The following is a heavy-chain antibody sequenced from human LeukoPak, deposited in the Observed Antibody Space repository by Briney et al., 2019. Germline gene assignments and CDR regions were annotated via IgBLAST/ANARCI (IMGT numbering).Heavy chain of an antibody. CDR1: GGSISSYY. Sequence: SETLSLTCTVSGGSISSYYWSWIRQPPGKGLEWIGYIYYSGSTNYNPSLKSRVTISVDTSKNQFSLKLSSVTAADTAVYYCARHDSRARRHDAFDIWGQGTMVTVSS. D-gene: IGHD3-22*01. V-gene: IGHV4-59*01. CDR2: IYYSGST. CDR3: ARHDSRARRHDAFDI. J-gene: IGHJ3*02.